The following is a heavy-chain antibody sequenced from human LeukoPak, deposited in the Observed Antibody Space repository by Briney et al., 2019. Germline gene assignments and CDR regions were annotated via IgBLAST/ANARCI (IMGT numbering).Heavy chain of an antibody. CDR2: INHSGST. D-gene: IGHD6-13*01. J-gene: IGHJ4*02. V-gene: IGHV4-34*01. Sequence: SETLSLTCAVYGGPFSGYYWSWIRQPPGKGLEWIGEINHSGSTNYNPSLKSRVTISVDTSKNQFSLKLSSVTAADTAVYYCARDVPFTQGIAAAGSYFDYWGQGTLVTVSS. CDR3: ARDVPFTQGIAAAGSYFDY. CDR1: GGPFSGYY.